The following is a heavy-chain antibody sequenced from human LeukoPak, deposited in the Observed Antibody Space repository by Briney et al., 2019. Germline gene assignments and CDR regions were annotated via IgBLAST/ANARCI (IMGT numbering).Heavy chain of an antibody. CDR3: AKHTIWSFDY. Sequence: GGSLRLSCAASGFTVSSNYMSWVRQAPGKGLEWVSVIYSGGSTYYADSVKGRFTISRDNVKNSLFLQMNSLRAEDTAVYYCAKHTIWSFDYWGQGTLVTVSS. J-gene: IGHJ4*02. CDR2: IYSGGST. D-gene: IGHD5-24*01. V-gene: IGHV3-66*04. CDR1: GFTVSSNY.